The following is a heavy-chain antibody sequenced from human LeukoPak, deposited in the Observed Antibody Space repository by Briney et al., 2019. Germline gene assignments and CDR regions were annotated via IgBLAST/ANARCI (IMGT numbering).Heavy chain of an antibody. D-gene: IGHD3-10*01. Sequence: SETLSLTCTVSGGSISSYYWSWIRQPAGKGLEWIGRIYTSGSTNYNPSLKSRVTMSVDTSKNQFSLKLSSVTAADTAVYYCARLHGSGSYYNVWNYYYYYMDVWGKGTTVTISS. CDR3: ARLHGSGSYYNVWNYYYYYMDV. V-gene: IGHV4-4*07. CDR2: IYTSGST. J-gene: IGHJ6*03. CDR1: GGSISSYY.